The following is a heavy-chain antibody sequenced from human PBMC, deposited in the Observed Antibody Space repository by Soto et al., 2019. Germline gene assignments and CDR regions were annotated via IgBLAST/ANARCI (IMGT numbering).Heavy chain of an antibody. CDR3: ASIYDSSPHNSANNWFNP. D-gene: IGHD3-22*01. CDR2: IYYSGGT. CDR1: GASIGSGDYY. Sequence: SETLSLTCTVSGASIGSGDYYWSWIRQHPGKGLEGMGYIYYSGGTYYNPSLKSRVTISVDTSKNQFSLQLSSVTAAATAVYYCASIYDSSPHNSANNWFNPWGQATLVT. V-gene: IGHV4-31*02. J-gene: IGHJ5*02.